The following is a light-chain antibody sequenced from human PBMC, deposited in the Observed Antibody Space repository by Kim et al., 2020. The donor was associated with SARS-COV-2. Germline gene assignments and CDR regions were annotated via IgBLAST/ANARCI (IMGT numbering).Light chain of an antibody. CDR2: GAS. Sequence: PGERATLSCRASQSVSSSYLAWYQQKPGQPPRLLIYGASSRATGIPDRFSGSGSGTDFTLTISRLEPEDFAVYYCQQYGSSPPLTFGGGTKVDIK. CDR1: QSVSSSY. CDR3: QQYGSSPPLT. J-gene: IGKJ4*01. V-gene: IGKV3-20*01.